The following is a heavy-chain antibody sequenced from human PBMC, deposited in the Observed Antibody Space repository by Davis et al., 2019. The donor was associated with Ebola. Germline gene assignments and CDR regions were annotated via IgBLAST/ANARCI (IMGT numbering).Heavy chain of an antibody. V-gene: IGHV4-38-2*02. Sequence: MPSETLSLTCSVSGYSINRGFTCGWIRPPPEKGLEWTGSIYHSGSTNYSPSLKSRVTIPADTSKNQFSLRLKSVTAADTAMYYCARNQGADSPFDLWGQGTMVTVSS. J-gene: IGHJ3*01. CDR1: GYSINRGFT. D-gene: IGHD2-21*02. CDR2: IYHSGST. CDR3: ARNQGADSPFDL.